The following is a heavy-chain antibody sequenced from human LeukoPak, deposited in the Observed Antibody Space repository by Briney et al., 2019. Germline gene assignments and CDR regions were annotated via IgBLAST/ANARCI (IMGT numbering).Heavy chain of an antibody. CDR1: GYTFTGYY. CDR2: INPNSGGT. J-gene: IGHJ4*02. CDR3: ARVTSGSYLFDY. V-gene: IGHV1-2*02. D-gene: IGHD1-26*01. Sequence: ASVKVSCKASGYTFTGYYMHWVRQAPGQGLEWMGWINPNSGGTNYAQKFQGRVTMTRDTSISTAYMELSRLRFDDTAVYYCARVTSGSYLFDYWGQGTLVTVSS.